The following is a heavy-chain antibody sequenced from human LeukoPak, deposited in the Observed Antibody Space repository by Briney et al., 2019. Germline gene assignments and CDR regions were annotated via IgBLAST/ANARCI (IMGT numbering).Heavy chain of an antibody. J-gene: IGHJ5*02. CDR1: GGSISSYY. CDR2: IYYSGST. Sequence: PSETLSLTCTVSGGSISSYYWSWIRQPPGKGLEWIGYIYYSGSTNYNPSLKSRVTISVDTSKNQFSLKLSSVTAADTAVYYCARITVGANGYNWFDPWGQGTLVTVSS. V-gene: IGHV4-59*08. D-gene: IGHD1-26*01. CDR3: ARITVGANGYNWFDP.